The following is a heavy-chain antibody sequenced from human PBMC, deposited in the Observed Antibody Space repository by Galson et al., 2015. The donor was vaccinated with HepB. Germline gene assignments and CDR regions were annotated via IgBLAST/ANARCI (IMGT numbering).Heavy chain of an antibody. V-gene: IGHV1-69*06. CDR1: GGTFSSYA. CDR3: ARTTMAHSGYYYGMDV. D-gene: IGHD3-10*01. J-gene: IGHJ6*02. CDR2: IIPSFGTA. Sequence: SLKVSCKASGGTFSSYAISWVRQAPGQGLEWMGGIIPSFGTANYAQKFQGRVTITADKSTSTAYMKLSSLRSEDTAVYYCARTTMAHSGYYYGMDVWGQGTTVAVSS.